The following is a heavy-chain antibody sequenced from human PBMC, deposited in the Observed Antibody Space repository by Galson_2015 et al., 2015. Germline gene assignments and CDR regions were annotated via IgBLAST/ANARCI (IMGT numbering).Heavy chain of an antibody. CDR1: GFTFSSYD. V-gene: IGHV3-13*04. CDR3: ARGDSISMVQGGVDQ. J-gene: IGHJ4*02. Sequence: SLRLSCAASGFTFSSYDMHWVRQATGKGLEWVSCIGAAYDTYYSDSVRGRFTISRQNAKNSLYLQMNSLRAGDTAVYYCARGDSISMVQGGVDQWGQGTLVTVSS. D-gene: IGHD3-10*01. CDR2: IGAAYDT.